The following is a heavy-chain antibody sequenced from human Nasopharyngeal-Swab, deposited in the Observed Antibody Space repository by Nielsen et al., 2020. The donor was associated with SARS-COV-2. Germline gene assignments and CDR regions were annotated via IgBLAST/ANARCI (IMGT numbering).Heavy chain of an antibody. CDR3: ARERGGSYSLPEESFDY. CDR2: ISYDGSNK. J-gene: IGHJ4*02. V-gene: IGHV3-30*04. CDR1: GFTFSSYA. Sequence: LSLTCAASGFTFSSYAMHWVRQAPGKGLEWVAVISYDGSNKYYADSVKGRFTISRDNSKNTLYLQMNSLRAEDTAVYYCARERGGSYSLPEESFDYWGQGTLVTVSS. D-gene: IGHD1-26*01.